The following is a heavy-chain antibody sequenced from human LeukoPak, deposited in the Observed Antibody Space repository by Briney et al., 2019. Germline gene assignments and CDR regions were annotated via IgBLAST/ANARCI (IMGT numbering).Heavy chain of an antibody. V-gene: IGHV3-30-3*01. D-gene: IGHD1-26*01. CDR1: GFTFSSYA. CDR2: ISYDGSNK. Sequence: GMSLRLSCAASGFTFSSYAMHWVRQAPGKGLEWVAVISYDGSNKYYADSVKGRFTISRDNSKNTLYLQMNSLRAEDTAVYYCARAVGSGSYRGSGYWGQGTLVTVSS. J-gene: IGHJ4*02. CDR3: ARAVGSGSYRGSGY.